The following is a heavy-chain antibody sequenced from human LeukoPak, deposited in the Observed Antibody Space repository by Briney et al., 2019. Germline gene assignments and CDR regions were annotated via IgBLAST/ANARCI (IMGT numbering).Heavy chain of an antibody. V-gene: IGHV3-21*05. CDR2: ISSSSSYI. CDR3: ARDLDFPIDY. Sequence: GGSLRLSCAASEFTFTSYELNWVRQAPGKGLEWVSYISSSSSYIYYADSVKGRFTISRDNAKNSLYLQMNSLRAEDTAVYYCARDLDFPIDYWGQGTLVTVSS. CDR1: EFTFTSYE. D-gene: IGHD3-9*01. J-gene: IGHJ4*02.